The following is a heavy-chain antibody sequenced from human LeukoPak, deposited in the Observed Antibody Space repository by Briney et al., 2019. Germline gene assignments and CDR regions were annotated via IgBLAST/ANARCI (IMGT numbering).Heavy chain of an antibody. CDR1: GYTFTSYY. Sequence: ASVRVSCKASGYTFTSYYMHWVRQAPGQGFEWMGIINPSGGSTSYAQKFQGRVTMTRDTSTSTVYMELSSLRSEDTAVYYCARGAGPRGMDVWGQGTTVTVSS. CDR2: INPSGGST. V-gene: IGHV1-46*01. CDR3: ARGAGPRGMDV. J-gene: IGHJ6*02.